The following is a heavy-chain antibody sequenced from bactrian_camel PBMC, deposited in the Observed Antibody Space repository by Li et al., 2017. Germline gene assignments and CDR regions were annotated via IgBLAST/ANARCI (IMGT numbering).Heavy chain of an antibody. V-gene: IGHV3S1*01. CDR3: APTPRPPPYVRNYRGSPTCEVPNC. J-gene: IGHJ4*01. CDR1: GYTYLPNC. Sequence: VQLVESGGGLVQPGGSLRLSCAASGYTYLPNCMAWFRQAPGKEREGIAFINTRGYTNYFADSVKDRSTNSQDNAKKTLSLQMISLKAEDTARYYCAPTPRPPPYVRNYRGSPTCEVPNCWGQGTQ. CDR2: INTRGYTN. D-gene: IGHD1*01.